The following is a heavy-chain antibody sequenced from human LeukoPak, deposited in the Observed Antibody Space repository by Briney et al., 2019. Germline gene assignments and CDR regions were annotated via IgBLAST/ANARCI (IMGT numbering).Heavy chain of an antibody. CDR2: IYYSGST. CDR3: ARESDYGDYIDY. D-gene: IGHD4-17*01. V-gene: IGHV4-30-4*01. Sequence: PSETLSLTCTVSGGSISSGDYYWSWIRQPPGKGLEWIGYIYYSGSTYYNPSLKSRVTISVDTSKNQFSLKLSSVTAADTAVYYCARESDYGDYIDYWGRGTLVTVSS. J-gene: IGHJ4*02. CDR1: GGSISSGDYY.